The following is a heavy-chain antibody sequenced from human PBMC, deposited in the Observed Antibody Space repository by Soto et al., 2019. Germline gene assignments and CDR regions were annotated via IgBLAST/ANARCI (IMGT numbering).Heavy chain of an antibody. J-gene: IGHJ4*02. D-gene: IGHD3-10*01. V-gene: IGHV4-30-4*01. CDR2: IYYSGST. Sequence: QVQLQESGPGLVKPSKTLSLTCTVSGGSISSGDYYWSWIRQPPGKGLEWIGYIYYSGSTYYSPSRQSRVTLSVDTSTNHVSLKLSSVTAADTAVYYCASAQGSGFWVSWGQGTLVTVSS. CDR1: GGSISSGDYY. CDR3: ASAQGSGFWVS.